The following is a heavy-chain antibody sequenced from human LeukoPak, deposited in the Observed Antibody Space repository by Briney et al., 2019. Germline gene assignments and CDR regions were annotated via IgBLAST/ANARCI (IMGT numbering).Heavy chain of an antibody. CDR3: VRGYGETDGSHGRFDY. V-gene: IGHV1-2*02. J-gene: IGHJ4*02. CDR2: INPNSGGT. D-gene: IGHD3-10*01. Sequence: ASVKVSCKASGYTFTGYYMHWVRQAPGQGLEWMGWINPNSGGTNYAQKFQGRVTMTRDTSISTAYMELSRLRSDDTAVYYCVRGYGETDGSHGRFDYWGQGTLAPVSS. CDR1: GYTFTGYY.